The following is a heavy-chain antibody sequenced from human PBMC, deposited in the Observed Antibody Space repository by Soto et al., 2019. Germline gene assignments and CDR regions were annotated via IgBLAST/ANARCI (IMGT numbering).Heavy chain of an antibody. D-gene: IGHD4-17*01. CDR3: ARDNDYACSGGPGNAFDI. CDR1: GFTFSSYS. V-gene: IGHV3-21*01. CDR2: ISSSSSYI. J-gene: IGHJ3*02. Sequence: EVQLVESGGGLVKPGGSLRLSCAASGFTFSSYSMNWVRQAPGKGLEWVSSISSSSSYIYYADSVKGRFTISRDNAKNSLYLQMNSLRAEDTAVYYCARDNDYACSGGPGNAFDIWGQGTMVTVSS.